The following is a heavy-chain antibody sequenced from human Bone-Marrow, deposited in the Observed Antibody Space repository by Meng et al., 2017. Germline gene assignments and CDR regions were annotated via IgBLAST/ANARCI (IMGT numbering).Heavy chain of an antibody. Sequence: ASVKVSCKASGYTFTSYDINWVRQATGQGLEWMGWMNPNSGNTGYAQKFQGRVTMTRNTSISTAYMELSSLRSEDTAVYYCARSPYSYGHEEDWGQGTLVTVSS. CDR2: MNPNSGNT. J-gene: IGHJ4*02. CDR1: GYTFTSYD. CDR3: ARSPYSYGHEED. D-gene: IGHD5-18*01. V-gene: IGHV1-8*01.